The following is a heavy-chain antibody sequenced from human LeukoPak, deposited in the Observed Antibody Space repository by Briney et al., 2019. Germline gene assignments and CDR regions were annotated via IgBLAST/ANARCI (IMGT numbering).Heavy chain of an antibody. V-gene: IGHV1-18*01. CDR2: ISAYNGNT. J-gene: IGHJ4*02. CDR3: AVLGELSFGPSGRLIY. CDR1: GYTFTSYG. D-gene: IGHD3-16*02. Sequence: RWASVKVSCKASGYTFTSYGISWVRQAPGQGLEWMGWISAYNGNTNYAQKLQGRVTMTTDTSTSTAYMELRSLRSDDTAVYYCAVLGELSFGPSGRLIYWGQGTLVTVSS.